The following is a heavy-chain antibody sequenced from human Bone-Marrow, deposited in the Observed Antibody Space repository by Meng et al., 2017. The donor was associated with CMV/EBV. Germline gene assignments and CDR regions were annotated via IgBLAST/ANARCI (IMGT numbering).Heavy chain of an antibody. CDR1: GFTFDDYA. Sequence: GGSLRLSCAASGFTFDDYAMHWVRQAPGKGLEWVSGISWNSRNVGYADSVKGRFTISRDNSKNTLYLQMNSLRAEDTAVYYCARQMGWELGYFDYWGQGTRVTVSS. V-gene: IGHV3-9*01. CDR2: ISWNSRNV. J-gene: IGHJ4*02. D-gene: IGHD1-26*01. CDR3: ARQMGWELGYFDY.